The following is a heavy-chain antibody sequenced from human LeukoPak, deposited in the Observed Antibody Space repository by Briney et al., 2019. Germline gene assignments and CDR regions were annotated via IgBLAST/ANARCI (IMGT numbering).Heavy chain of an antibody. J-gene: IGHJ4*02. CDR2: ISSSSSYI. Sequence: GGSLRLSCAASGFTFSSYSMNWVRRAPGKGLEWVSSISSSSSYIYYADSVKGRFTISRDNAKNSLYLQMNSLRAEDTAVYYCASIYLIVEATTFDYWGQGTLVTVSS. CDR1: GFTFSSYS. D-gene: IGHD1-26*01. CDR3: ASIYLIVEATTFDY. V-gene: IGHV3-21*01.